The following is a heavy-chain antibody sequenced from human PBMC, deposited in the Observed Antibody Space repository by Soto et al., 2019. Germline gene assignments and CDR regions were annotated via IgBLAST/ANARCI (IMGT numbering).Heavy chain of an antibody. J-gene: IGHJ4*02. CDR3: AKGTIWGSYRKGYFDY. CDR2: ISGSGGST. D-gene: IGHD3-16*02. V-gene: IGHV3-23*01. Sequence: GGSLRLSCAASGFTFSSYAMSWVRQAPGKGLEWVSAISGSGGSTYYADSVKGRFTISRDNSKNTLYLQMNSLRAEDTAVYYCAKGTIWGSYRKGYFDYWGQGTLVTVSS. CDR1: GFTFSSYA.